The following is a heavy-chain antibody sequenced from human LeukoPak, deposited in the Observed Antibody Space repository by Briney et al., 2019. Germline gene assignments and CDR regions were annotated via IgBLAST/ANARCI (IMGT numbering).Heavy chain of an antibody. V-gene: IGHV3-53*01. D-gene: IGHD5-24*01. CDR2: IYSGGST. CDR3: ARYRDDYNNWLGSGY. Sequence: GGSLRLSCAASGFSVSSKYMGWVRQAPGKGLEWVSVIYSGGSTFVADSVKGRFTISRDNSKNTVYLQMNSLRAEDTAVYYCARYRDDYNNWLGSGYWGQGTLVTVSS. J-gene: IGHJ4*02. CDR1: GFSVSSKY.